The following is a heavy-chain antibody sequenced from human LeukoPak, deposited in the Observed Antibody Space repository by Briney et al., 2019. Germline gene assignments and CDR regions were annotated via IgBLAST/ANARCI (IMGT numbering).Heavy chain of an antibody. J-gene: IGHJ6*02. D-gene: IGHD3-10*01. CDR3: ARVLWFGESQRPLYYYYYGMDV. CDR1: GFTFSDYY. CDR2: ISSSGSTI. Sequence: GGSLRLSCAASGFTFSDYYMSWIRQAPGKGLERVSYISSSGSTIYYADSVKGRFTISRDNAKSSLYLQMNSLRAEDTAVYYCARVLWFGESQRPLYYYYYGMDVWGQGTTVTVSS. V-gene: IGHV3-11*04.